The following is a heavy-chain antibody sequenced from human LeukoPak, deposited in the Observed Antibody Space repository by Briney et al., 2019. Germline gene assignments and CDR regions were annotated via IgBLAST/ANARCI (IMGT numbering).Heavy chain of an antibody. CDR2: ISWNSGSI. CDR3: AKEGRGYYYDSSGYDY. V-gene: IGHV3-9*01. J-gene: IGHJ4*02. D-gene: IGHD3-22*01. Sequence: GGSLRLSCAASGFTFDDYAMHWVRQAPGKGLEWVSGISWNSGSIGYADSVKGRFTISRDNAKNSLYLQMNSLRAEDTALYYCAKEGRGYYYDSSGYDYWGQGTLVTVSS. CDR1: GFTFDDYA.